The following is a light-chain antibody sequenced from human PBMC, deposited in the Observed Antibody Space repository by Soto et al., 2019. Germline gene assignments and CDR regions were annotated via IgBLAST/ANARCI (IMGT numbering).Light chain of an antibody. V-gene: IGKV3-20*01. CDR3: QQYGSSPGLT. Sequence: EIVLTQSPGTLSLSPGETATLSCRSSQSVMSSYLAWYQQKPGQPPRLLIFGTSIRATGVPDRISGSGSGTDFSLTINRLAPEDFAVYYCQQYGSSPGLTFGGGTKVEI. CDR1: QSVMSSY. CDR2: GTS. J-gene: IGKJ4*01.